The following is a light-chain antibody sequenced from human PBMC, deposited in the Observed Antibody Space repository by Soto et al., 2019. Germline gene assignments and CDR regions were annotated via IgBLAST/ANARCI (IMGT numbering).Light chain of an antibody. CDR1: SSDVGGYNY. CDR2: AVT. CDR3: SSYTSSSTL. J-gene: IGLJ1*01. V-gene: IGLV2-14*01. Sequence: QSVLTQPASVSGSPGQSSTISCTGTSSDVGGYNYVSWYQQHPGKAPKLMIYAVTDRPSGVSSRFSGSKSGNTASLPISGLQAEDEADYYCSSYTSSSTLFGTGTKVTVL.